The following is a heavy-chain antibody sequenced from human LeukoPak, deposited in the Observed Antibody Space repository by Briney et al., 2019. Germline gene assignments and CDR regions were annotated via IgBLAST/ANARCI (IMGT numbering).Heavy chain of an antibody. CDR2: ITTYGGNT. J-gene: IGHJ6*02. CDR1: GYIFSNHG. Sequence: ASVKVSCKASGYIFSNHGISWVRQAPGEGLEWMGWITTYGGNTAYAQKFQGRVTMTTDTSTSTAYMELRSLRSDDTAVYYCARDGIEYGPGNFYSNGMDVWGQGTTVTVSS. D-gene: IGHD3-10*01. V-gene: IGHV1-18*01. CDR3: ARDGIEYGPGNFYSNGMDV.